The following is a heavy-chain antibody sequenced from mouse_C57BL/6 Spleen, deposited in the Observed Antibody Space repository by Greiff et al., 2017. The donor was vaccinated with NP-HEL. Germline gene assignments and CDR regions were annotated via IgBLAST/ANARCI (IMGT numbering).Heavy chain of an antibody. Sequence: VQLQQSGAELVRPGTSVKVSCKAPGYAFTNYLIEWVKQRPGQGLEWIGVINPGSGGTNYNEKFKGKATLTADKSSSTAYMQLSSLTSEDSAVYFCARPPITTVVATDWYFDVWGTGTTVTVSS. D-gene: IGHD1-1*01. J-gene: IGHJ1*03. CDR2: INPGSGGT. V-gene: IGHV1-54*01. CDR3: ARPPITTVVATDWYFDV. CDR1: GYAFTNYL.